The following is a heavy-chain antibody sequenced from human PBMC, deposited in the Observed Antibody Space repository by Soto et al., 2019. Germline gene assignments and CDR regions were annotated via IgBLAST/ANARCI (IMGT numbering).Heavy chain of an antibody. D-gene: IGHD6-6*01. J-gene: IGHJ4*02. CDR3: ERSRAQLVLPNYFDY. CDR2: IKQDGSEK. Sequence: PGGSLRLSCAASGFTFSSYWMSWVRQAPGKGLEWVANIKQDGSEKYYVDSVKGRFTISRDNAKNSLYLQMNSLRSEDTAVYYCERSRAQLVLPNYFDYWGQGTLVTVSS. V-gene: IGHV3-7*03. CDR1: GFTFSSYW.